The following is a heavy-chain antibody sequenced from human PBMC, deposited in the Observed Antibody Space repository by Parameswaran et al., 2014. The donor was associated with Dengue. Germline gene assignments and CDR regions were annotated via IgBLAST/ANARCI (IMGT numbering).Heavy chain of an antibody. D-gene: IGHD5-12*01. CDR2: ISSSGSTI. J-gene: IGHJ6*02. Sequence: VRQAPGKGLEWVSYISSSGSTIYYADSVKGRFTISRDNAKNSLYLQMNSLRAEDTAVYYCARELGSYSQWLRSILAYYYYYGMDVWGQGTTVTVSS. V-gene: IGHV3-11*01. CDR3: ARELGSYSQWLRSILAYYYYYGMDV.